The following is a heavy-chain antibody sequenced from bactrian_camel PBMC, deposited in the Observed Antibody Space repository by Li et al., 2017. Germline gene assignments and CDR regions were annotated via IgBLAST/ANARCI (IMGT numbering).Heavy chain of an antibody. Sequence: HVQLVESGGGLVTPGGSLRLACAASGFTFSNYGMSWVRQAPGKGLEWVSGIYSDGSNTYYADSVKGRFTISRDNAKNMLYLQMNSLKHEDTAVYYCAAGTSRRLERTWCNSIDDTGARGPRSPSP. J-gene: IGHJ4*01. D-gene: IGHD3*01. CDR3: AAGTSRRLERTWCNSIDDT. CDR1: GFTFSNYG. CDR2: IYSDGSNT. V-gene: IGHV3S6*01.